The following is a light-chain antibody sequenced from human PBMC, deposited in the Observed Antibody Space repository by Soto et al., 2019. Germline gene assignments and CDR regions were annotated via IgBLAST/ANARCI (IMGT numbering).Light chain of an antibody. CDR2: LGS. V-gene: IGKV2-28*01. CDR1: QSLLHSNGYNY. CDR3: MKARQAPFT. J-gene: IGKJ2*01. Sequence: DIVMTQSPLSLPVTPGEPSSISCRSSQSLLHSNGYNYLDWYLQTPGQSPQLLIYLGSNRASGVPDRFSGSGSLTDFTLKSSRVESVDVGVYYWMKARQAPFTFGPGTKLESK.